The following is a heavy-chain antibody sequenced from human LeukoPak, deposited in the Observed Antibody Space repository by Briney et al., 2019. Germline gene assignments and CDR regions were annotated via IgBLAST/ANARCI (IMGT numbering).Heavy chain of an antibody. J-gene: IGHJ4*02. D-gene: IGHD3-22*01. Sequence: GASVKVSCKASGYTFTGYYMNWVRQAPGQRLEWMGWINPNSGGTNYAQKFQGRVTMTRDTSISTAYMELSRLRSDDTAVYYCARDTPTYYYDSSGYYYSDYWGQGTLVTVSS. CDR1: GYTFTGYY. CDR3: ARDTPTYYYDSSGYYYSDY. CDR2: INPNSGGT. V-gene: IGHV1-2*02.